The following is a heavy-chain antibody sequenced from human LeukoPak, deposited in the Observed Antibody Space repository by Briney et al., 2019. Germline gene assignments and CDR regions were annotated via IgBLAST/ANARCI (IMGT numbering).Heavy chain of an antibody. Sequence: ASVKVSCKAYGYTFSAYYMHWVRQAPGQGLEWMGWINPKSGGANFAEKFQGRVTMTRDTSIRTVYMELSRVTYDDTAVYYCARGVGTSWFDPWGQGTLVTVSS. D-gene: IGHD2-2*01. CDR1: GYTFSAYY. V-gene: IGHV1-2*02. J-gene: IGHJ5*02. CDR2: INPKSGGA. CDR3: ARGVGTSWFDP.